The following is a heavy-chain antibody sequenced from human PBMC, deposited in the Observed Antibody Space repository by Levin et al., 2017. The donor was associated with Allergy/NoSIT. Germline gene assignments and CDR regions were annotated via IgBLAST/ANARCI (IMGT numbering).Heavy chain of an antibody. CDR1: GGSFSGYY. D-gene: IGHD6-6*01. V-gene: IGHV4-34*01. CDR3: ARGLEYSSSSAQCDY. J-gene: IGHJ4*02. CDR2: INHSGST. Sequence: NASETLSLTCAVYGGSFSGYYWSWIRQPPGKGLEWIGEINHSGSTNYNPSLKSRVTISVDTSKNQFSLKLSSMTAADTAVYYCARGLEYSSSSAQCDYWGQGTLVTVSS.